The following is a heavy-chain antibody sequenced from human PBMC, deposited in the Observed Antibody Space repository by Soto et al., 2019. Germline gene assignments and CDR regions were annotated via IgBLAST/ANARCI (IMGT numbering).Heavy chain of an antibody. D-gene: IGHD3-22*01. J-gene: IGHJ4*02. CDR3: VADYYDSSGYYYIPFDY. Sequence: PGGSLTLSCAASGFTFSSYWMSWVRPAPGKGLEWVANIKQDGSEKYYVDSVKGRFTISRDNAKNSLYLQMNSLRAEDTAVYYCVADYYDSSGYYYIPFDYWGQGTPVTVSS. CDR2: IKQDGSEK. CDR1: GFTFSSYW. V-gene: IGHV3-7*01.